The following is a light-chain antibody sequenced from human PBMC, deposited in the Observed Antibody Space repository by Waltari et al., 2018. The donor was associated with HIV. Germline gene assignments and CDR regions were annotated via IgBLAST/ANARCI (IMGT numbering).Light chain of an antibody. Sequence: SVLIQLPSASGTPGQRVTLSCSGISPNIAITYVSWYQQLPGTAPKLLIYRNNQRPSGVPDRFSGSKSGTSASLAISGLRSDDEGDYYCAAWDDSLSGVIFGGGTKLTVL. CDR1: SPNIAITY. CDR3: AAWDDSLSGVI. V-gene: IGLV1-47*01. J-gene: IGLJ2*01. CDR2: RNN.